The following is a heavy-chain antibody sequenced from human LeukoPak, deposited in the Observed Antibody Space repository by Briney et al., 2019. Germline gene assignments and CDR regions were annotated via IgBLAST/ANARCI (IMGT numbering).Heavy chain of an antibody. Sequence: SVKVSCKASGGTFSSYAISWVRQAPGQGLEWMGGIIPIFGTANYAQKFQGRVTITTDESTSTAYMELSSLRSEDTAVYYCARDPYGGHEPEYWGQGTLVTVSS. D-gene: IGHD4-23*01. J-gene: IGHJ4*02. V-gene: IGHV1-69*05. CDR2: IIPIFGTA. CDR1: GGTFSSYA. CDR3: ARDPYGGHEPEY.